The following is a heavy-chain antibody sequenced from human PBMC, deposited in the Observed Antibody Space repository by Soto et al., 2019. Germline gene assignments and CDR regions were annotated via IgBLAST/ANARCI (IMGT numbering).Heavy chain of an antibody. V-gene: IGHV4-4*02. J-gene: IGHJ6*02. CDR1: GGSISSSNW. D-gene: IGHD2-2*01. CDR2: IYHSGST. Sequence: SETLSLTCAVSGGSISSSNWWSWVRQPPGKGLEWIGEIYHSGSTNYNPSLKSRVTISVDKSKNQFSLKLSSVTAADTAVYYCARGSCSSTSCCYYYYGMDVWGQGTTVTVSS. CDR3: ARGSCSSTSCCYYYYGMDV.